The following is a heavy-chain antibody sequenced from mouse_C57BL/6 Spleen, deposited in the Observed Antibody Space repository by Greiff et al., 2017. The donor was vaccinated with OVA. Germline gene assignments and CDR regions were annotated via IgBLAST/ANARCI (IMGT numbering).Heavy chain of an antibody. CDR3: ASGYGSSGAWFAY. Sequence: QVQLQQPGAELVMPGASVKLSCKASGYTFTSYWMHWVKQRPGQGLEWIGEIDPSDSYTNYNQKFKGKSTLTVDKSSSTAYMQLSSLTSEDSAVYYCASGYGSSGAWFAYWGQGTLITVSA. CDR1: GYTFTSYW. V-gene: IGHV1-69*01. CDR2: IDPSDSYT. J-gene: IGHJ3*01. D-gene: IGHD1-1*01.